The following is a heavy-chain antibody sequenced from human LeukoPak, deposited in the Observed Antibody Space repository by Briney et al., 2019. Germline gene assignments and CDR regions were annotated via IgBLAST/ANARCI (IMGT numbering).Heavy chain of an antibody. CDR3: AKYSGSYYVDY. J-gene: IGHJ4*02. D-gene: IGHD1-26*01. Sequence: LRLSCAASGFTFSDFFMAWIRQLPGEGLEWIGYIYYSGSTYYNPSLKSRVTMSVDTSKNQFSLKLSSVTAVDTAVYYCAKYSGSYYVDYWGQGTLVTVSS. V-gene: IGHV4-28*01. CDR2: IYYSGST. CDR1: GFTFSDFF.